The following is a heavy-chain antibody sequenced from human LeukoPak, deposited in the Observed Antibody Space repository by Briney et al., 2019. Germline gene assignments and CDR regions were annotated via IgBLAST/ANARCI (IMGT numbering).Heavy chain of an antibody. CDR2: ISGSGGST. CDR1: GFTFSSYA. CDR3: AKDGRDSSGYRFDY. J-gene: IGHJ4*02. D-gene: IGHD3-22*01. Sequence: GGCLRLSCAASGFTFSSYAMSWVRQAPGKRLECVSAISGSGGSTYYADSVKGRFTISRDNSKNTLYLQMNSLRAEDTAVYYCAKDGRDSSGYRFDYWGQGTLVTVSS. V-gene: IGHV3-23*01.